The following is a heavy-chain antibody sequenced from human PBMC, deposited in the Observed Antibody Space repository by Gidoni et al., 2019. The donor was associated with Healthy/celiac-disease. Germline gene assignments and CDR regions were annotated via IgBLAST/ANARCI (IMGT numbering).Heavy chain of an antibody. J-gene: IGHJ6*02. V-gene: IGHV3-23*01. CDR1: GFTFSSYA. CDR2: ISGSGGST. CDR3: AKDLILDFWSGYEPSGMDV. D-gene: IGHD3-3*01. Sequence: EVQLLESGGGLVQPGGSLRLSCAASGFTFSSYAMSWVRQAPGKGLEWVSAISGSGGSTYYADSVKGRFTISRDNSKNTLYLQMNSLRAEDTAVYYCAKDLILDFWSGYEPSGMDVWGQGTTVTVSS.